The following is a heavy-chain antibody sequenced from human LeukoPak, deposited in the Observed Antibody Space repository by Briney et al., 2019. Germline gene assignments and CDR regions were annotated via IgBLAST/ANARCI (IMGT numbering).Heavy chain of an antibody. V-gene: IGHV4-59*01. J-gene: IGHJ6*03. CDR1: GGSISSYY. Sequence: SETLSLTCTVSGGSISSYYWSWIRQPPGKGLEWIGYIYDSGSTNYNPSLKSRVTISVDTSKNQFSLKVSSVTAADTAVYYCARETSQKGAHYMDVWGKGTTVTISS. D-gene: IGHD3-16*01. CDR3: ARETSQKGAHYMDV. CDR2: IYDSGST.